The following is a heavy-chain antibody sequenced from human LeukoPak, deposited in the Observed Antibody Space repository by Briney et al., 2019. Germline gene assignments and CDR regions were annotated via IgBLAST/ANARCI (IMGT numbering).Heavy chain of an antibody. D-gene: IGHD3-9*01. V-gene: IGHV1-18*01. CDR2: ISAYNGNT. CDR1: GYTFTSYG. J-gene: IGHJ5*02. CDR3: ARGPTYYDILTGYEFDP. Sequence: ASVKVPCKASGYTFTSYGISWVRQAPGQGLEWMGWISAYNGNTNYAQKLQGRVTMTTDTSTSTAYMELRSLRSDDTAVYYCARGPTYYDILTGYEFDPWGQGTLVTVSS.